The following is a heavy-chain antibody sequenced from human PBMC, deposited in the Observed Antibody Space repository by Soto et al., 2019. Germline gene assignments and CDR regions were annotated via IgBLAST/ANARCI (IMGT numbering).Heavy chain of an antibody. CDR3: ARDEEGDILTGYPNYYYMDV. V-gene: IGHV3-7*01. CDR2: IKQDGSEK. J-gene: IGHJ6*03. D-gene: IGHD3-9*01. CDR1: GFTFSSYW. Sequence: QPGGSLRLSCAASGFTFSSYWMSWVRQAPGKGLEWVANIKQDGSEKYYVDSVKGRFTISRDNAKNSLYLQMNSLRAEDTAVYYCARDEEGDILTGYPNYYYMDVWGKGTTVTVSS.